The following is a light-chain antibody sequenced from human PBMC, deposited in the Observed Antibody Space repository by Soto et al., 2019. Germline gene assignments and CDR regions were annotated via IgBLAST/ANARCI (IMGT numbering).Light chain of an antibody. CDR3: QQYGTSVLT. V-gene: IGKV3-20*01. CDR2: DAS. CDR1: QSVNNAY. J-gene: IGKJ4*01. Sequence: EIVLTQSSGTLSLSPGERATLSCRASQSVNNAYLAWYQQKPGQAPRLLIYDASKRATGIPDRFSGSGSGTDFTLTISRLEPEDFAVYYCQQYGTSVLTFGGGTKVEIK.